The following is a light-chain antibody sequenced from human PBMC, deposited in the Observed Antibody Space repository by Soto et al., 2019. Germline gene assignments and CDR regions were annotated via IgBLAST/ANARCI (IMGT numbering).Light chain of an antibody. CDR3: QQYSNWPLMYT. J-gene: IGKJ2*01. CDR1: QSISSN. V-gene: IGKV3-15*01. Sequence: EIVMTQSPATLSVSPGERATLSCRASQSISSNLVWYQQKPGQAPRLLIYGASTRATGIPARFSGSGSGTEFTLTISSLQSEDFVVYYCQQYSNWPLMYTFGQGTKLEIK. CDR2: GAS.